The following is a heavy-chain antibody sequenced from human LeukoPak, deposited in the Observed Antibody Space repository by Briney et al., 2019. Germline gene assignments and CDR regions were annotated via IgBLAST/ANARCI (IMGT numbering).Heavy chain of an antibody. CDR2: ISAYNGNT. D-gene: IGHD5-12*01. J-gene: IGHJ4*02. CDR1: GYTFTSYG. Sequence: ASVKVSCKASGYTFTSYGISWVRQAPGQGPEWMGWISAYNGNTNYAQKLQGRVTMTTDTSTSTAYMELRSLRSDDTAVYYCARDTLADIVATIPFDYWGQGTLVTVSS. V-gene: IGHV1-18*01. CDR3: ARDTLADIVATIPFDY.